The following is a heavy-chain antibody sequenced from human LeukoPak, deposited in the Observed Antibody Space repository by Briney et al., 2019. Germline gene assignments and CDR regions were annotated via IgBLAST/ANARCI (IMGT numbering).Heavy chain of an antibody. J-gene: IGHJ4*02. CDR3: TTGSAKMGASSGLELDY. CDR1: GFTFGDYA. CDR2: IRSKTHGCTT. D-gene: IGHD1-26*01. V-gene: IGHV3-49*04. Sequence: GGSLRLSCTASGFTFGDYAMSWARQAPGKGLERVGFIRSKTHGCTTEYAASVKGRFIISRDDSRSIAYLQMNSLKTEDTAVYSCTTGSAKMGASSGLELDYWGQGTLVTVSS.